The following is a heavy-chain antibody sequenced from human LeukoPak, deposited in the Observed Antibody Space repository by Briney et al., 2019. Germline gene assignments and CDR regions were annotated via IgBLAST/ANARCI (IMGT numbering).Heavy chain of an antibody. D-gene: IGHD3-22*01. CDR3: ARGRNSVYYFNVVAPYYFDY. V-gene: IGHV1-2*06. Sequence: SVKASCKASGYTFTGYYMHWVRQAPGQGLEWMGRINPNSGGTNYAQKFQGRVTMTRDTSINTAYMDPSRLRSDDTAVYYCARGRNSVYYFNVVAPYYFDYWGQGTLVTVSS. CDR1: GYTFTGYY. J-gene: IGHJ4*02. CDR2: INPNSGGT.